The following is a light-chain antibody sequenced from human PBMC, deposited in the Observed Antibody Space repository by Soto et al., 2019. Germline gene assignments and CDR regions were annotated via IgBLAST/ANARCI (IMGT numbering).Light chain of an antibody. CDR2: EVS. CDR3: SSYAGSNKSV. J-gene: IGLJ1*01. CDR1: SSDVGGYNH. Sequence: QSVLAQPPSASGSPGQSVTISCTGTSSDVGGYNHVSWYQQYPGKAPKLMIYEVSKRPSGVPDRFSGSKSGNTASLTVSGLQAEDEADYYCSSYAGSNKSVFGTGTKVTVL. V-gene: IGLV2-8*01.